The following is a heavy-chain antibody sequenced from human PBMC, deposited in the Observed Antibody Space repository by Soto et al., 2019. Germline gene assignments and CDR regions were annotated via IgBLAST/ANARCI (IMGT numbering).Heavy chain of an antibody. CDR2: ISSDGTDK. CDR3: AGDGRARADSSGHYYFLDY. V-gene: IGHV3-30-3*01. CDR1: GFTFSTYA. D-gene: IGHD3-22*01. Sequence: QVQLVESGGGVVQSGRSLRLSCAASGFTFSTYAMQWVRQAPGKGLEWVDVISSDGTDKYYADSVKGRFTISRDNSKNTLYLQMNSLRVEDTAVYYCAGDGRARADSSGHYYFLDYWGQGTLVTVSS. J-gene: IGHJ4*02.